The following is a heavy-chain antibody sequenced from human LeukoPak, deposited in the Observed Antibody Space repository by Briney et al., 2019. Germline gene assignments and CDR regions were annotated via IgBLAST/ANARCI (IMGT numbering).Heavy chain of an antibody. Sequence: GRSLRLSCAASGFTFDDYATHWVRQAPGKGLEWVSGISWNSGSIGYADSVKGRFTISRDNAKNSLYLQMNSLRAEDTALYYCAKDSGGDYDSYFDYWGQGTLVTVSS. J-gene: IGHJ4*02. CDR3: AKDSGGDYDSYFDY. D-gene: IGHD4-17*01. CDR2: ISWNSGSI. V-gene: IGHV3-9*01. CDR1: GFTFDDYA.